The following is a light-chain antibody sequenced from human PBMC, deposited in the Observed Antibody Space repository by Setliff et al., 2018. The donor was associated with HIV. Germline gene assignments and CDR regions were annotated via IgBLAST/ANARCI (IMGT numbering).Light chain of an antibody. J-gene: IGLJ1*01. CDR2: DVS. Sequence: QSALTQPRSVSGSPGQSVTISCTGTSSNVGGYNYVSWYRQHPGKAPKLMIYDVSKRPSGVPDRFSGSKSGNTASLTISGLQAEDEADHYCCSYAGSYTFVFGTGTKVTVL. CDR1: SSNVGGYNY. CDR3: CSYAGSYTFV. V-gene: IGLV2-11*01.